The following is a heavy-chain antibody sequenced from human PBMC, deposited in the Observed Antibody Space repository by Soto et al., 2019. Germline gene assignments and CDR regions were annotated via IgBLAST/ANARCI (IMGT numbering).Heavy chain of an antibody. CDR2: IKSKTDGGTT. Sequence: GGSLRLSCAASGFTFSNAWMNWVRQAPGKGLEWVGRIKSKTDGGTTDYAAPVKGRFTISRDDSKNTLYLQMNSLKTEDTAVYYCTTSYSSGWTYYYYGMDVWGQGTTVTVSS. V-gene: IGHV3-15*07. J-gene: IGHJ6*02. D-gene: IGHD6-19*01. CDR3: TTSYSSGWTYYYYGMDV. CDR1: GFTFSNAW.